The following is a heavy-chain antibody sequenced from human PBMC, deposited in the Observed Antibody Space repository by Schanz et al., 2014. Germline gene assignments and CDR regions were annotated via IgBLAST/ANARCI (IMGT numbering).Heavy chain of an antibody. V-gene: IGHV3-30*02. D-gene: IGHD3-16*01. J-gene: IGHJ4*02. CDR1: GFTFRTYG. CDR3: ARDLEFGGVYDRHSDS. Sequence: QVHLVESGGGVVQPGGSLRLSCAASGFTFRTYGMHWVRQAPGKGMEWVAFIRYDGSKIYYADSVKGRFTISRDNPKNTLPLQMNSMRVDDKAVYYCARDLEFGGVYDRHSDSWGQGTLVTVSS. CDR2: IRYDGSKI.